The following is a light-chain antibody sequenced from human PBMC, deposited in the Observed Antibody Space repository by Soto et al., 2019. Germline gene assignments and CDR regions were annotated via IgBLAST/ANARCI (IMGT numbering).Light chain of an antibody. J-gene: IGLJ3*02. CDR1: SSDIGGYNY. CDR3: SSYRSASTFAV. Sequence: QSVLTQPASVSGSPGQSITISCTGTSSDIGGYNYVSWYQQYPGKAPKLMIYEVTNRPSGVSSRFSGSKSANTASLTISGLQAEDEADYYCSSYRSASTFAVFGGGTKLTVL. V-gene: IGLV2-14*01. CDR2: EVT.